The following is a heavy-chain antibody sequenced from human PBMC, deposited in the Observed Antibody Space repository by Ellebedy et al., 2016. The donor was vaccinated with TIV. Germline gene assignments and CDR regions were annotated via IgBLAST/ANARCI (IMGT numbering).Heavy chain of an antibody. CDR3: ARYGANAYDH. D-gene: IGHD4/OR15-4a*01. CDR1: GFIFRNSA. Sequence: GESLKISCAASGFIFRNSAMGWVRQAPGKGLVWVAGLIYDGTSRFYADSVKGRFTISRDNSKNMRYLQLDSLEPEDTAVYYCARYGANAYDHWGPGTLVTVSS. J-gene: IGHJ4*02. V-gene: IGHV3-30*03. CDR2: LIYDGTSR.